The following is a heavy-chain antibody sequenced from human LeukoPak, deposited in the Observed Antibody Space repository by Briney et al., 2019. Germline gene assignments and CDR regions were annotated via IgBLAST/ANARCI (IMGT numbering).Heavy chain of an antibody. CDR3: ATNIWFGEENAFDI. J-gene: IGHJ3*02. V-gene: IGHV1-24*01. CDR2: FDPEDGET. Sequence: ASVKVSCKVSGYTLTELSMHWVRQAPGKGLEWMGGFDPEDGETIYAQKFQGRVTMTEDTSTDTAYMELSSLRSEDTAVYYCATNIWFGEENAFDIWGQGTMVTVSS. D-gene: IGHD3-10*01. CDR1: GYTLTELS.